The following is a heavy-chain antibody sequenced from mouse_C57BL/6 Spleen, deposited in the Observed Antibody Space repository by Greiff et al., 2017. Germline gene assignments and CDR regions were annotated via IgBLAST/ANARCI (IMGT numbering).Heavy chain of an antibody. CDR1: GYAFSSSW. CDR2: IYPGDGDT. D-gene: IGHD2-5*01. J-gene: IGHJ2*01. CDR3: ARGYYSNPFDY. Sequence: QVQLQQSGPELVKPGASVKISCKASGYAFSSSWMNWVKQRPGKGLEWIGRIYPGDGDTNYNGKFKGKATLTADKSSSTAYMQLSSLTSEDSAVYFCARGYYSNPFDYWGQGTTLTVSS. V-gene: IGHV1-82*01.